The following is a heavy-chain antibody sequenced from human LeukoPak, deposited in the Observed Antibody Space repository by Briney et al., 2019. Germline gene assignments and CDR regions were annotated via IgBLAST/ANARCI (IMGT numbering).Heavy chain of an antibody. CDR2: IYYSGST. D-gene: IGHD2-2*01. CDR3: ARDFPTSVPRCSSTSCYAGNKWFDP. J-gene: IGHJ5*02. V-gene: IGHV4-31*03. CDR1: GGSISSGGYY. Sequence: SETLSLTCTVSGGSISSGGYYWSWIRQHPGKGLEWIGYIYYSGSTYYNPSLKSRVTISVDTSKNQFSLKLSSVTAADTAVYYCARDFPTSVPRCSSTSCYAGNKWFDPWGQGTLVTVSS.